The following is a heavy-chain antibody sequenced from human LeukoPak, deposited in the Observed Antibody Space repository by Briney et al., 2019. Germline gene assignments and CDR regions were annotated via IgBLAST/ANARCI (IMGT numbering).Heavy chain of an antibody. CDR3: TVVNYGSGSYPLGS. D-gene: IGHD3-10*01. CDR1: GFTFSHGW. CDR2: IKNKPDGGTS. V-gene: IGHV3-15*01. Sequence: GGSLRLSCAASGFTFSHGWMSWVRQAPGKGLELVARIKNKPDGGTSDYTAPVKGRFTISRDDSKSTLYLQMNSLKTEDTAVYYCTVVNYGSGSYPLGSWGQGTLVTVSS. J-gene: IGHJ5*02.